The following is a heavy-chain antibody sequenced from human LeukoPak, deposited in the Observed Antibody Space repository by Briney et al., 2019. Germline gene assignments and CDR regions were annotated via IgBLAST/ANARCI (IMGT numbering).Heavy chain of an antibody. J-gene: IGHJ3*02. CDR2: ISSSGSTI. Sequence: PGESLRLSCVVSGFSFSNSYMTWIRQAPGKGLERVSYISSSGSTIYYADSVKGRFTISRDNAKNSLYLQMNSLRAEDTAVYYCARVRGFLEGFDIWGQGTMVTVSS. CDR3: ARVRGFLEGFDI. D-gene: IGHD2/OR15-2a*01. CDR1: GFSFSNSY. V-gene: IGHV3-11*04.